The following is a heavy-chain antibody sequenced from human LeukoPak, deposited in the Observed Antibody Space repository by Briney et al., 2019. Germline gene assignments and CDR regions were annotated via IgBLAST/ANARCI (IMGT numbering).Heavy chain of an antibody. CDR3: ASSRPGYYFDY. J-gene: IGHJ4*02. V-gene: IGHV3-30-3*01. D-gene: IGHD3-10*01. Sequence: GGSLRLSCAASGFTFSSYAMHWVRQAPGKGLEWVAVISYDGSNKYYADSVKGRFTISRDNSKNTLYLQMNSLRVEDTAVYYCASSRPGYYFDYWGQGTLVTVSS. CDR1: GFTFSSYA. CDR2: ISYDGSNK.